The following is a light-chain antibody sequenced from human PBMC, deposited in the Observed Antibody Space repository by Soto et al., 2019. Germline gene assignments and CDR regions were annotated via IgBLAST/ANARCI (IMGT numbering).Light chain of an antibody. CDR1: QSVSSNY. CDR2: GAS. CDR3: QQYGRSPGLFT. J-gene: IGKJ3*01. Sequence: IVLTQSPGTLSLSPGERATLSCSASQSVSSNYLAWYQQKPGQAPRLLIYGASSRATGIPDRFSGSGSGTCFTLTISRLEPEDFAVYYCQQYGRSPGLFTFGPGTKVDIK. V-gene: IGKV3-20*01.